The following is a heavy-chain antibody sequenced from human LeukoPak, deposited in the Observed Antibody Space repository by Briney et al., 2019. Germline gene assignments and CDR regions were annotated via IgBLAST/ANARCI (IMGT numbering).Heavy chain of an antibody. CDR3: AKGPPSTMIVVVTRPKYFQH. Sequence: GGSLRLSCAASGFTFSSYWMSWVRQAPGKGLEWVANIKQDGSEKYYVDSVKGRFTISRDNAKNSLYLQMNSLRAEDTAVYYCAKGPPSTMIVVVTRPKYFQHWGQGTPVTVSS. CDR1: GFTFSSYW. CDR2: IKQDGSEK. J-gene: IGHJ1*01. V-gene: IGHV3-7*03. D-gene: IGHD3-22*01.